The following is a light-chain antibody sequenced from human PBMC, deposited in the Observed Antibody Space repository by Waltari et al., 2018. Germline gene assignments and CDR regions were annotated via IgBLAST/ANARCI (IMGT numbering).Light chain of an antibody. CDR3: CSFEDTWV. V-gene: IGLV2-11*01. Sequence: QSALTQPRSVSGSAGQSFTISCTGTGSDYVSWYQQLPGKAPKLVIYDVSKRPSGVPDRFSGSKSGTSASLTVSGLQAEDEADYYCCSFEDTWVFGGGTKLTVL. CDR1: GSDY. J-gene: IGLJ3*02. CDR2: DVS.